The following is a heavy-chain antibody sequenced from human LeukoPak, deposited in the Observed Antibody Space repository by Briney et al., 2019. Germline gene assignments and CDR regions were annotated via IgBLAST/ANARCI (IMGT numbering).Heavy chain of an antibody. J-gene: IGHJ4*02. CDR2: IYYSGST. CDR3: ARGRSTWGAWGDYTFDY. Sequence: SETLSLTCTVSGGSISSYYWSWIRQPPGKGLEWIGYIYYSGSTNYNPSLKSRVTISVDTSKNQFSLKLSSVTAADTAVYYCARGRSTWGAWGDYTFDYWGQGTLVTVSS. V-gene: IGHV4-59*12. D-gene: IGHD4-17*01. CDR1: GGSISSYY.